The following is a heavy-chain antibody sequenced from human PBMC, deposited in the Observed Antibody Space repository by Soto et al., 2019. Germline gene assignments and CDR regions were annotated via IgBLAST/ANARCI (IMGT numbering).Heavy chain of an antibody. V-gene: IGHV4-59*01. D-gene: IGHD3-9*01. J-gene: IGHJ4*02. CDR3: ARESFDILTGYSLGGFDY. Sequence: SETLSLTCTVSGGSISSYYWSWIRQPPGKGLEWVGYIYYSGSTNYNPSLKSRVTISVDTSKNQFSLKLSSVTAADTAVYYCARESFDILTGYSLGGFDYWGQGTLVTVSS. CDR2: IYYSGST. CDR1: GGSISSYY.